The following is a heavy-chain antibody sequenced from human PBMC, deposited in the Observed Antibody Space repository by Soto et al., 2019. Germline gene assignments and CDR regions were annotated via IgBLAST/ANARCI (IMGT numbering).Heavy chain of an antibody. V-gene: IGHV1-8*01. D-gene: IGHD2-2*01. CDR2: MNPNSGNT. J-gene: IGHJ6*02. CDR1: GYTFTSYD. CDR3: ARLGGYCSSTSCYGYYGMDV. Sequence: ASVKVSCKASGYTFTSYDINWVRQATGQGLEWMGWMNPNSGNTGYAQKFQGRVTMTRNTSISTAYMELSSLRSEDTAVYYCARLGGYCSSTSCYGYYGMDVWGQGTTVTVSS.